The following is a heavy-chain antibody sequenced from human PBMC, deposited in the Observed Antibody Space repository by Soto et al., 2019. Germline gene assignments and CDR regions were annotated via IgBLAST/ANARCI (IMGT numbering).Heavy chain of an antibody. V-gene: IGHV1-8*01. D-gene: IGHD3-22*01. CDR3: ARGAATKIVVVMHDAFEI. J-gene: IGHJ3*02. CDR2: MNPNSGNT. CDR1: GYTFTSYD. Sequence: GASVKVSCKASGYTFTSYDINWVRQATGQGLEWMGWMNPNSGNTGYAQKFQGRVTISADESTRTAYMELSSLRSEDTAVYYCARGAATKIVVVMHDAFEIWG.